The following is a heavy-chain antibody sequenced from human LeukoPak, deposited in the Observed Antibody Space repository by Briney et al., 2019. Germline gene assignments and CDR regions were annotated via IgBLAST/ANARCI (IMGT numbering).Heavy chain of an antibody. CDR3: ARHETGPYFDY. CDR2: IYPGDSDT. J-gene: IGHJ4*02. V-gene: IGHV5-51*01. Sequence: GESLKISCKGSGYSFTSYWIGWVRQMPGKGLECMGIIYPGDSDTRYSPSFQGQVTISADKSISTAYLQWSSLKTSDTAIYYCARHETGPYFDYWGQGTLVTVSS. D-gene: IGHD1-1*01. CDR1: GYSFTSYW.